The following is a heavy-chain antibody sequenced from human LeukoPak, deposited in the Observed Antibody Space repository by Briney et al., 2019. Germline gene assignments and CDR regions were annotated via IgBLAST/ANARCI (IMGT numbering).Heavy chain of an antibody. CDR3: ARDYYDSSGYLRY. Sequence: PSETLSLTCAVYGGSFSGYYWSWIRQPPGKGLEWIGEINHSGSTNYNPSFKSRVTISVDTSKNQFSLKLSSVTAADTAVYYCARDYYDSSGYLRYWGQGTLVTVSS. CDR2: INHSGST. D-gene: IGHD3-22*01. J-gene: IGHJ4*02. V-gene: IGHV4-34*01. CDR1: GGSFSGYY.